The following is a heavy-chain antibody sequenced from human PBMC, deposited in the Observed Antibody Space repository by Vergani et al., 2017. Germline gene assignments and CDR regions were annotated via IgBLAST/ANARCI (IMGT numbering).Heavy chain of an antibody. Sequence: QVQLVQSGAEVKKPGASVKVSCKASGYTFTSYGISWVRQAPGQGLEWMGWISAYNGNTNYAQKLQGRVTMTTDTSTSTAYMELRSLRSDDTAVYYCAGEGAYYDFWSGPPLDYGMDVWGQGTTVTVSS. D-gene: IGHD3-3*01. CDR1: GYTFTSYG. CDR3: AGEGAYYDFWSGPPLDYGMDV. V-gene: IGHV1-18*01. J-gene: IGHJ6*02. CDR2: ISAYNGNT.